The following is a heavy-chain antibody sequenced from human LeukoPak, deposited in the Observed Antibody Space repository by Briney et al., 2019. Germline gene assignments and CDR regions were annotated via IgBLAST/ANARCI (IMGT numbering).Heavy chain of an antibody. CDR2: IRGNAGTT. CDR1: GFIFSNYG. V-gene: IGHV3-23*01. Sequence: GGSLRLSCAASGFIFSNYGMSWVRQAPGKGLEWVSAIRGNAGTTYYADSVKGRFTIFRDNSKNMLYLQMNSLRVEDTAVYYCAKGHGDSSGYYYFDSWGQGTLVTVSS. J-gene: IGHJ4*02. D-gene: IGHD3-22*01. CDR3: AKGHGDSSGYYYFDS.